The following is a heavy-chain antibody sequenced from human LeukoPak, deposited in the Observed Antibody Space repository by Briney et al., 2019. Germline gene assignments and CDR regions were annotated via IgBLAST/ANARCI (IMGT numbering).Heavy chain of an antibody. CDR1: GFTFSSYG. V-gene: IGHV3-30*18. J-gene: IGHJ6*03. Sequence: QPGGSLRLSCAASGFTFSSYGMHWVRQAPGKGLEWVAVISYDGSNKYYADSVKGRFTISRDNSKNTLYLQMNSLRAEDTAVYYCAKGQQLVRRYYYMDVWGKGTTVTVSS. CDR2: ISYDGSNK. CDR3: AKGQQLVRRYYYMDV. D-gene: IGHD6-13*01.